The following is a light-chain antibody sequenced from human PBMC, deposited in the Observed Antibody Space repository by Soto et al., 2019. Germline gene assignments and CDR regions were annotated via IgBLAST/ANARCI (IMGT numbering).Light chain of an antibody. CDR3: SSYTSSSTPNWV. CDR1: SSGVGGYNY. J-gene: IGLJ3*02. V-gene: IGLV2-14*01. Sequence: QSALTQPASVSGSPGQSITISCTGTSSGVGGYNYVSWYQQHPGKAPKLMIYEVSNRPSGVSNRFSGSKSGNTASLTISGLQAEDEADYYCSSYTSSSTPNWVFGGGTKLTVL. CDR2: EVS.